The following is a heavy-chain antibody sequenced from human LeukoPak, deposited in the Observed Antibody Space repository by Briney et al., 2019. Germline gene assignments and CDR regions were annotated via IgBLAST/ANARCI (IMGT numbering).Heavy chain of an antibody. Sequence: SETLSLTCTVSGDSISSTNFYWSWIRQPAGKGLEWIGRFYVSGSTNYNPSLQSRVTISVDTSKNQFSLKLTSVTAADTAVYYCAVGNCPTTSCYPGVAFDIWGQGTMVTVSS. D-gene: IGHD2-2*01. V-gene: IGHV4-61*02. CDR1: GDSISSTNFY. CDR3: AVGNCPTTSCYPGVAFDI. J-gene: IGHJ3*02. CDR2: FYVSGST.